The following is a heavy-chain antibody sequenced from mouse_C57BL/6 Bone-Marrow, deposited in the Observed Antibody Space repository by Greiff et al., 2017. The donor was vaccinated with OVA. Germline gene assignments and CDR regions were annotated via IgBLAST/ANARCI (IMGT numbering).Heavy chain of an antibody. J-gene: IGHJ4*01. Sequence: VKLQQPGAELVKPGASVKLSCKASGYTFTSYWMHWVKQRPGQGLEWIGMIHPNSGSTNYNEKFKSKATLTVDKSSSTAYMQLSSLTSEDSAVYYCARVGIYYDPMDYWGQGTSVTVSS. CDR3: ARVGIYYDPMDY. CDR1: GYTFTSYW. V-gene: IGHV1-64*01. CDR2: IHPNSGST. D-gene: IGHD2-4*01.